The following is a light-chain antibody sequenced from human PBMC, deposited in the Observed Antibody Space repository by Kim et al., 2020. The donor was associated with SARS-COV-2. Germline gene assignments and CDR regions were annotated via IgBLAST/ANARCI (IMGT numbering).Light chain of an antibody. Sequence: SAAVGDRVTIACRARQSISSYLNWYQQKPGKAPKLLIDAAASLQSVVPSRFSGSGSGTDFTLTISSLQPEDFATDYCQLSYSTPRTFGQGTKLEI. V-gene: IGKV1-39*01. J-gene: IGKJ2*01. CDR2: AAA. CDR1: QSISSY. CDR3: QLSYSTPRT.